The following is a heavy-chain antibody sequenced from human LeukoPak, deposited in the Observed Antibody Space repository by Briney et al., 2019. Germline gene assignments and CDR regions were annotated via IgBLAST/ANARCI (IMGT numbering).Heavy chain of an antibody. CDR1: GGTFSSYA. CDR2: IIPIFGTA. D-gene: IGHD3-22*01. CDR3: ASRINYYDSSGYSQGYDY. Sequence: SVKVSCTASGGTFSSYAISWVRQAPGQGLEWMGGIIPIFGTANYAQKFQGRVTITADESTSTAYMELSSLRSEDTAVYYCASRINYYDSSGYSQGYDYWGQGTLVTVSS. J-gene: IGHJ4*02. V-gene: IGHV1-69*13.